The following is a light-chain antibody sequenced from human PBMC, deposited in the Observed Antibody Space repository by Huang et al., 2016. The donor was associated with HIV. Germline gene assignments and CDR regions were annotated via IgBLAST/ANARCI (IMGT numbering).Light chain of an antibody. Sequence: EIVMTQSPATLSVSQGERATLSCRASQRVSNYLAWYQQKPGQAPRLLIYDASPGATVIPARFSGSGSGTEFTLTISSLQSEDSAVYYCQQYNDWPLTFGGGTKVEIK. V-gene: IGKV3-15*01. J-gene: IGKJ4*01. CDR2: DAS. CDR1: QRVSNY. CDR3: QQYNDWPLT.